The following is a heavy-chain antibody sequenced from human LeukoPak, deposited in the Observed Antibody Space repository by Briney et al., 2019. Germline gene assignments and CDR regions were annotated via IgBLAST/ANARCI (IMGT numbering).Heavy chain of an antibody. CDR1: DGSFSGYY. D-gene: IGHD3-22*01. J-gene: IGHJ4*02. Sequence: SETLSLTCAVYDGSFSGYYWSWIRQPPGKGLEWIGEINHSGSTNYNPSLKSRVTISVDTSKNQFSLKLSSVTAADTAVYYCAGYYYDSSGYYTFDYWGQGTLLTVSS. V-gene: IGHV4-34*01. CDR3: AGYYYDSSGYYTFDY. CDR2: INHSGST.